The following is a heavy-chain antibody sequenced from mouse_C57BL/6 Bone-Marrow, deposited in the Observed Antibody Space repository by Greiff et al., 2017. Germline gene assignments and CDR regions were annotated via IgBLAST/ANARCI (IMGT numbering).Heavy chain of an antibody. J-gene: IGHJ2*01. Sequence: QVQLQQSGAELVKPGASVKLSCKASGYTFTSYWMHWVKQRPGRGLEWIGRFDPNSGGTKYNEKFKSKATLTVAKPSSTAYMQLSSLTSEESAVYYCARWRSCYGSRGGYFDYWGQGTTLTVSS. CDR1: GYTFTSYW. V-gene: IGHV1-72*01. CDR3: ARWRSCYGSRGGYFDY. CDR2: FDPNSGGT. D-gene: IGHD1-1*01.